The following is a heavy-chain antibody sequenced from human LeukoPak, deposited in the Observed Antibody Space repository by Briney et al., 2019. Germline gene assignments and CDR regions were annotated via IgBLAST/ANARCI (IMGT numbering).Heavy chain of an antibody. Sequence: GASVKVSCKASGYTFTGYYMHWVRQAPGQGLEWMGWINPKSGGKNYAQKFQGMLTMTRDTSISTAYMELSRLRSDDTAVYYCARDRVVVPAAKRGWFDPWGQGTLVTVSS. CDR3: ARDRVVVPAAKRGWFDP. J-gene: IGHJ5*02. D-gene: IGHD2-2*01. CDR1: GYTFTGYY. V-gene: IGHV1-2*02. CDR2: INPKSGGK.